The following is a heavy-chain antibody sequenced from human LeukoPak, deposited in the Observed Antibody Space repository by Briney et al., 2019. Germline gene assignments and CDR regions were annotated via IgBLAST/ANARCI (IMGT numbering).Heavy chain of an antibody. V-gene: IGHV3-9*01. CDR1: GFTFDDYD. Sequence: PGRSLRLSCAASGFTFDDYDMHWVRQAPGKGLEWVSGIAWNSGTIGYADSVRGRFPMSRDNAKNSLFLQMNSLRAEDTALYYCAKGVVAGYHFHYMDVWGKGTTVTVSS. D-gene: IGHD1-20*01. CDR3: AKGVVAGYHFHYMDV. J-gene: IGHJ6*03. CDR2: IAWNSGTI.